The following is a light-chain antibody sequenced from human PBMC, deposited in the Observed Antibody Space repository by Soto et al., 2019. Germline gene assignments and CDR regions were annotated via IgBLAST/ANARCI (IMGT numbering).Light chain of an antibody. CDR2: DAS. J-gene: IGKJ1*01. CDR3: QQYGSSWT. V-gene: IGKV3-20*01. Sequence: EIVLTQSPGTLSLSPGERATRSCRASQSFSSRSVAWYQQKPGQAPRLLIYDASGRATGIPDRFSGSESGTEFTLTISRLEPEDFAVYYCQQYGSSWTFGQGTKVDIK. CDR1: QSFSSRS.